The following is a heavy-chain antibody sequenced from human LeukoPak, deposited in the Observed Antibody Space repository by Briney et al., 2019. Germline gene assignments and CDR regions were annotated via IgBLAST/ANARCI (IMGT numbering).Heavy chain of an antibody. J-gene: IGHJ4*02. CDR3: AKGSF. D-gene: IGHD3-10*01. V-gene: IGHV3-23*01. CDR2: ISESGGST. Sequence: GGSLRLSCVVSGFTFSTSAMSWVRQAPGKGLEWVSGISESGGSTYYADSVKGPFTSSRDNSKNTLYLQMSNLRAEDTAAYYCAKGSFWGQGTLVTVSS. CDR1: GFTFSTSA.